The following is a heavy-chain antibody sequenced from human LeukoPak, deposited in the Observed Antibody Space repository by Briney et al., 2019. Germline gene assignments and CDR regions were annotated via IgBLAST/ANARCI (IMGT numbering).Heavy chain of an antibody. V-gene: IGHV1-8*01. CDR1: GYTFTGYD. CDR3: ARVRISRSRYNWNYVWFDP. D-gene: IGHD1-7*01. J-gene: IGHJ5*02. CDR2: MNPNSGNT. Sequence: GASVKVSCKASGYTFTGYDINWVRQATGQGLEWMGWMNPNSGNTGYAQKFQGRVTMTRNTSINTAYMELSSLRSEDTAVYYCARVRISRSRYNWNYVWFDPWGQGTLVTVSS.